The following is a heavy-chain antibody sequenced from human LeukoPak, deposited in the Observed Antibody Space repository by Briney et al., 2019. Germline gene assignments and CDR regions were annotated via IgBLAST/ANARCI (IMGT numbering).Heavy chain of an antibody. CDR1: GGSISSSNW. Sequence: PSGTLSLTCAVSGGSISSSNWWSWVRQPPGKGLEWIGEIYHSGSTNYNPSLKSRVTISVDTSKNQFSLKLSSVTTADTAVYYCAREVEDYYYMDVWGKGTTVTVSS. CDR2: IYHSGST. D-gene: IGHD2-2*01. J-gene: IGHJ6*03. V-gene: IGHV4-4*02. CDR3: AREVEDYYYMDV.